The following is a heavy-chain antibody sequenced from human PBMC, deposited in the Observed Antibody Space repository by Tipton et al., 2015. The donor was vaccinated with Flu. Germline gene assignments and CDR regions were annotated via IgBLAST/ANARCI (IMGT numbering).Heavy chain of an antibody. Sequence: TLSLTCSVSGASVSSYRYYWGWIRHPPGKGLEWIATIYYSGSTYYSPSLNSRVTISPDAPKNQFSLGLTSVTAADTAVYYCAKHGTWGYFWKGYFDPWGQGTLVTVSS. D-gene: IGHD3-3*01. V-gene: IGHV4-39*01. CDR3: AKHGTWGYFWKGYFDP. J-gene: IGHJ5*02. CDR1: GASVSSYRYY. CDR2: IYYSGST.